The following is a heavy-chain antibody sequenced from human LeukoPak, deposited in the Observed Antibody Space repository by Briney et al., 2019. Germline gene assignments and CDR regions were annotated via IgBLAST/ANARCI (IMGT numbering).Heavy chain of an antibody. CDR3: AREGKSSSYGKTYGMDV. J-gene: IGHJ6*02. Sequence: SQTLSLTCAISGDSVSSNSAAWNWIRQSPSRGLEWLGRTYYRSKWYNDYAVSVKSRITINPDTSKNQCSLQLNSVTPEDTAVYYCAREGKSSSYGKTYGMDVWGQGTTVTVSS. CDR2: TYYRSKWYN. D-gene: IGHD6-6*01. V-gene: IGHV6-1*01. CDR1: GDSVSSNSAA.